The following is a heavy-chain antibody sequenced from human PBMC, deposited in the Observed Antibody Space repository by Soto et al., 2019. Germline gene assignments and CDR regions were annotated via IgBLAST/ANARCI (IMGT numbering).Heavy chain of an antibody. CDR1: GYSVSSGYY. V-gene: IGHV4-38-2*01. J-gene: IGHJ4*02. CDR2: IYHSRST. Sequence: SETLSLTCAVSGYSVSSGYYWGWIRQPPGKGLEWMGSIYHSRSTYYTPSLKSRDTISVDTSKNQFSLKLSSVTAADTAVYYCAIYRLYKPYFDYWGQGTLVPVPS. D-gene: IGHD4-4*01. CDR3: AIYRLYKPYFDY.